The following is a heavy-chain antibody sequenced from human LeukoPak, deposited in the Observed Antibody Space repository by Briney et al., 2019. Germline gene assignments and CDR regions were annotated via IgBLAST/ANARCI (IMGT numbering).Heavy chain of an antibody. CDR3: ARDCSSTTCNLN. Sequence: PGGSLRLSCAGSGFIFSSYGMHWVRQAPGKGLEWVSSISGSSSYIYYAESVKGRFTISRDNAKNSLYLQMSSLRAEDTAVYYCARDCSSTTCNLNWGRGTLVTVSS. CDR2: ISGSSSYI. V-gene: IGHV3-21*01. J-gene: IGHJ4*02. CDR1: GFIFSSYG. D-gene: IGHD2-2*01.